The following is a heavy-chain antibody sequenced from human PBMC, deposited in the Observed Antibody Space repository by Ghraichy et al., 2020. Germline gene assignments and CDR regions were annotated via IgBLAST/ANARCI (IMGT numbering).Heavy chain of an antibody. J-gene: IGHJ4*02. D-gene: IGHD6-13*01. CDR1: GGSFSGYY. Sequence: SQTLSLTCAVYGGSFSGYYWSWIRQPPGKGLEWIGEINHSGSTNYNPSLKSRVTISVDTSKNQFSLKLSSVTAADTAVYYCARRNSGWYSSSWRYYFDYWGQGTLVTVSS. CDR2: INHSGST. V-gene: IGHV4-34*01. CDR3: ARRNSGWYSSSWRYYFDY.